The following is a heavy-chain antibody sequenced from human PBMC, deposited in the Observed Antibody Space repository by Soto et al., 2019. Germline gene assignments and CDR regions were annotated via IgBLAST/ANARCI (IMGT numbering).Heavy chain of an antibody. CDR2: IYYSGST. CDR1: GGSISSGDYY. J-gene: IGHJ4*02. Sequence: QVQLQESGPGLVKPSQTLSLTCTVSGGSISSGDYYWSWIRQPPGKGLEWIGYIYYSGSTYYNPSLKSRVIISVYTSKNQFSLKLSSVTAADTAVYYCDRAWGPSVLVATITGTCFDYWGQGTLVTASP. D-gene: IGHD5-12*01. CDR3: DRAWGPSVLVATITGTCFDY. V-gene: IGHV4-30-4*01.